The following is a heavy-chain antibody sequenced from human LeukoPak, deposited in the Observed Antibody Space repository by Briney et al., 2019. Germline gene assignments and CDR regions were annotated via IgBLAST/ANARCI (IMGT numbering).Heavy chain of an antibody. J-gene: IGHJ3*02. D-gene: IGHD6-13*01. V-gene: IGHV1-69*05. CDR3: ARDRARHSSSWFDAFDI. Sequence: SVKVSCKASGYTFTSYGISWVRQAPGQGLEWMGGIIPIFGTANYAQKFQGRVTITTDESTSTAYMELSSLRSEDTAVYYCARDRARHSSSWFDAFDIWGQGTMVTVSS. CDR2: IIPIFGTA. CDR1: GYTFTSYG.